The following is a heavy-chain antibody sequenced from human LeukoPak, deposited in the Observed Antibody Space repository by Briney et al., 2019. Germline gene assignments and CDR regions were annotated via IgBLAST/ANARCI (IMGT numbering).Heavy chain of an antibody. CDR3: ARKKYYYDSSGLGWFDP. J-gene: IGHJ5*02. CDR2: ISSSSSYI. V-gene: IGHV3-21*01. D-gene: IGHD3-22*01. Sequence: PGGSLRLSCAASGFTFSSYSMNWVRQAPGKGLEWVSSISSSSSYIYYADSVKGRFTISRDNAKNSLYLQMNSLRAEDTAVYYCARKKYYYDSSGLGWFDPWGQGTLVTVSS. CDR1: GFTFSSYS.